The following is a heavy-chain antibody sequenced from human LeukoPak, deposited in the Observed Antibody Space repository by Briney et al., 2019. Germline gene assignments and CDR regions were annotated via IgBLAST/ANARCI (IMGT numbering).Heavy chain of an antibody. Sequence: GESLKISCKVSGYRFTTYWIGWVRQMPGKGLEWMGIIYPGDSDTQYSPSFQGQVTISADKSISTAYLRWSSLKASDTAMYYCVRTDRTGDPLDYWGQGTLVTVSS. V-gene: IGHV5-51*01. D-gene: IGHD7-27*01. CDR3: VRTDRTGDPLDY. CDR1: GYRFTTYW. J-gene: IGHJ4*02. CDR2: IYPGDSDT.